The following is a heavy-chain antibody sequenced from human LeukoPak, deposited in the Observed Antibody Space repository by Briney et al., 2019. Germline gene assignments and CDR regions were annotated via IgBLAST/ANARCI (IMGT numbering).Heavy chain of an antibody. CDR2: ISYDGSNK. CDR3: AKAGVRWFGERGPVDV. Sequence: GGSLRLSCAASGFTFSSYAMHWVRQAPGKGLEWVAVISYDGSNKYYADSVKGRFTISRDNSKNTLYLRMNSLRAEDTAVYYCAKAGVRWFGERGPVDVWGQGTTVTVSS. V-gene: IGHV3-30*04. CDR1: GFTFSSYA. J-gene: IGHJ6*02. D-gene: IGHD3-10*01.